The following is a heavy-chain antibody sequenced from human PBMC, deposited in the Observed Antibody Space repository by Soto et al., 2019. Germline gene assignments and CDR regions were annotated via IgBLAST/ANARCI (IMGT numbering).Heavy chain of an antibody. CDR1: GFPFDNYA. D-gene: IGHD2-21*02. Sequence: GWSLILSCEASGFPFDNYAMSWVRQAPGKGLEWVSAISGGSPKEFYAESVKGRFTISRDNSKNTLFLEMNSLRADDAALYYCAKDFRRDSFSPKPSCGGDCYTLDSWGKGT. CDR2: ISGGSPKE. CDR3: AKDFRRDSFSPKPSCGGDCYTLDS. J-gene: IGHJ4*02. V-gene: IGHV3-23*01.